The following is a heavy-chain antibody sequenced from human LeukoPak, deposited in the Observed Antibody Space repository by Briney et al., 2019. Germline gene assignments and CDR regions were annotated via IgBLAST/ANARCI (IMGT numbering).Heavy chain of an antibody. J-gene: IGHJ4*02. CDR3: TRGATGSYFWPADY. Sequence: SGGSLRLSCAASGFTFSSYEMNWVRQAPGKGLVWVSRISVDGTTTTYADPVKGRFTISRDNAKNTLYLQMDSLRAEDTAIYFCTRGATGSYFWPADYWGQGTLVTVSS. V-gene: IGHV3-74*01. D-gene: IGHD3-10*01. CDR1: GFTFSSYE. CDR2: ISVDGTTT.